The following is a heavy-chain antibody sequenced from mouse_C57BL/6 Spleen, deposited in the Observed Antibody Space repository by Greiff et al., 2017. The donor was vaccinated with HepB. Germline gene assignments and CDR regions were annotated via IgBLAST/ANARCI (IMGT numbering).Heavy chain of an antibody. CDR2: IYPGDGDT. V-gene: IGHV1-80*01. D-gene: IGHD3-2*02. CDR3: ARRDSSGYWFAY. J-gene: IGHJ3*01. Sequence: QVQLQQSGAELVKPGASVKISCKASGYAFSSYWMNWVKQRPGKGLEWIGQIYPGDGDTNYNGKFKGKATLTADTSSSTAYMQLSSLTSEDSAVYFCARRDSSGYWFAYWGQGTLVTVSA. CDR1: GYAFSSYW.